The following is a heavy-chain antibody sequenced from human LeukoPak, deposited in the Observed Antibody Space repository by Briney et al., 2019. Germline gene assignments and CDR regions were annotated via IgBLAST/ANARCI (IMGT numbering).Heavy chain of an antibody. V-gene: IGHV1-18*01. J-gene: IGHJ2*01. CDR1: GYTFTSYG. Sequence: ASVKVSCKASGYTFTSYGISWVRQAPGQGLEWMGWISAYNGNTNYAQKLQGRVTMTTDTSTSTAYVELRSVRSDDTGVYYCARDRIASGWCFDLWVRGSMVTVCS. CDR3: ARDRIASGWCFDL. CDR2: ISAYNGNT. D-gene: IGHD6-13*01.